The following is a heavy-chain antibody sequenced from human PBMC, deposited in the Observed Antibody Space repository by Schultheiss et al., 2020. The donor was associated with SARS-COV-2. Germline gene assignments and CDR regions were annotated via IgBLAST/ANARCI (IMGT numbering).Heavy chain of an antibody. CDR2: ISYDGSNK. J-gene: IGHJ4*02. CDR1: GFTFSNAW. V-gene: IGHV3-30*07. D-gene: IGHD1-14*01. Sequence: GGSLRLSCAASGFTFSNAWMSWVRQAPGKGLEWVALISYDGSNKYYAESVKGRFTISRDNAKNTLYLQINSLGAEDTAVYYCARGHTGRPRTFDYWGQGTLVTVSS. CDR3: ARGHTGRPRTFDY.